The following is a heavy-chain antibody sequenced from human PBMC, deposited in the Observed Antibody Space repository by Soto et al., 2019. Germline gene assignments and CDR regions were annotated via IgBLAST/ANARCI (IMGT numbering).Heavy chain of an antibody. J-gene: IGHJ6*02. CDR2: IGSTGDT. Sequence: PVGSLRLSCAASGFTFSSYDMHWVRQATGKGLEWVSGIGSTGDTYYPGSVKGRFTISRENAKNSFYLQMNNLRAGDTAVYYCARDPGAVAGNYFYGMDVWGQGTTVTVSS. CDR3: ARDPGAVAGNYFYGMDV. D-gene: IGHD6-13*01. CDR1: GFTFSSYD. V-gene: IGHV3-13*01.